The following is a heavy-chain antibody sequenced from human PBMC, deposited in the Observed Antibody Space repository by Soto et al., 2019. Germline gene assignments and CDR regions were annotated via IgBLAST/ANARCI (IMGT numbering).Heavy chain of an antibody. CDR1: GGTTSAHS. V-gene: IGHV4-59*11. J-gene: IGHJ4*02. D-gene: IGHD2-2*02. CDR2: IYNGGRT. Sequence: SETLSLPCTVSGGTTSAHSYMWIRQSPGKGLEYIGYIYNGGRTDYNPSLKSRVIISVDTSKNQFSLKLTSVTAADTAVYYCATRLYTSGVLFDYWCQGTPVT. CDR3: ATRLYTSGVLFDY.